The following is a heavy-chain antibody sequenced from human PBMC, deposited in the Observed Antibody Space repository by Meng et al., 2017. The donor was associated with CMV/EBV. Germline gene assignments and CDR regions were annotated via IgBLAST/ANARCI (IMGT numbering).Heavy chain of an antibody. D-gene: IGHD3/OR15-3a*01. V-gene: IGHV3-23*03. CDR3: AKDRGPFDP. CDR2: IYSGGSST. Sequence: LSCAASGFTFSSYAMSWVRQAPGKGLEWVSVIYSGGSSTYYADSVKGRFTISRDNSKNTLYLQMNSLRAEDTAVYYCAKDRGPFDPWGQGTPVTVSS. CDR1: GFTFSSYA. J-gene: IGHJ5*02.